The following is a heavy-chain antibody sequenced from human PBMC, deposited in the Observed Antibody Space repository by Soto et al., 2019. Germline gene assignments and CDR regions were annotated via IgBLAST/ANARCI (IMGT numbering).Heavy chain of an antibody. CDR1: GFTFSSYG. J-gene: IGHJ4*02. D-gene: IGHD5-12*01. CDR3: ARDRYVYYFDY. Sequence: QVQLVESGGGVVQPGRSLRLSCAASGFTFSSYGMHWVRQAPGKGLEWVAVIWYDRSNKYYADSVKGRFTISRDNSKNTLYLQMNSLRAEDTAVYYCARDRYVYYFDYWGQGTLVTVSS. V-gene: IGHV3-33*01. CDR2: IWYDRSNK.